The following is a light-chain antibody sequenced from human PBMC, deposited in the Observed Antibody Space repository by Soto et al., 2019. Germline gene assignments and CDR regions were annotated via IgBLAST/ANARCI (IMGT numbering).Light chain of an antibody. CDR2: GAS. CDR3: LQYGRSPST. Sequence: DIVLTQSPGTLSLSPWERATLSCRASQSITNNFLAWYQQKPGQAPRLLIYGASYRSTGIPDRFSGSGSGTDFNLTISRLEREDFAVYSCLQYGRSPSTVGQGTKVEIK. J-gene: IGKJ1*01. V-gene: IGKV3-20*01. CDR1: QSITNNF.